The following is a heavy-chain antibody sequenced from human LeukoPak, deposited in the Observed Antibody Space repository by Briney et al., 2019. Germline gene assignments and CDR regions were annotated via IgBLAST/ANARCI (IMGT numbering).Heavy chain of an antibody. V-gene: IGHV3-33*01. D-gene: IGHD1-26*01. Sequence: PGGSLRLSCAASGFTFSSYGMHWVRQAPGKGLEWVAVIWYDGSNKYYADSVKGRFTISRDNSKNTLYLQMNSLRAEDTAVYYCARDWDSGSLTPWGQGTLVTVPS. CDR3: ARDWDSGSLTP. CDR1: GFTFSSYG. CDR2: IWYDGSNK. J-gene: IGHJ4*02.